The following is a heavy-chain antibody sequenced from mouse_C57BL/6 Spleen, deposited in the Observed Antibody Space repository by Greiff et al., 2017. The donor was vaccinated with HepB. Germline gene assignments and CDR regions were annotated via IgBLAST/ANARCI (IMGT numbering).Heavy chain of an antibody. CDR2: IWSGGST. V-gene: IGHV2-2*01. CDR1: GFSLTSYG. Sequence: VQVVESGPGLVQPSQSLSITCTVSGFSLTSYGVHWVRQSPGKGLEWLGVIWSGGSTDYNAAFISRLSISKDNSKSQVFFKMNSLQADDTAIYYWARGGYYGSRNYFDYWGQGTTLTVSS. CDR3: ARGGYYGSRNYFDY. J-gene: IGHJ2*01. D-gene: IGHD1-1*01.